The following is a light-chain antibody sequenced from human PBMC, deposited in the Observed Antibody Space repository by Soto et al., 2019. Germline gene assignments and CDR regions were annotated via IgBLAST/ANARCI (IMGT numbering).Light chain of an antibody. J-gene: IGKJ5*01. Sequence: IQLTQSPSSLSASVGDRVTITCRASQDISALLAWYQQKPGKAPKLLISAASTLQSGVPSRFSGSGSGTEFTLTISSLQPEDFATYYCQQLKSYLISFGQGTRLEIK. CDR3: QQLKSYLIS. V-gene: IGKV1-9*01. CDR2: AAS. CDR1: QDISAL.